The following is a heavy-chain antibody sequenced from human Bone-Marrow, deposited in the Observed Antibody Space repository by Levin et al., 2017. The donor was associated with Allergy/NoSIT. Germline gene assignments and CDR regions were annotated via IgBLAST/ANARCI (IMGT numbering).Heavy chain of an antibody. CDR1: GFTFSSYG. V-gene: IGHV3-33*01. J-gene: IGHJ5*02. Sequence: GESLKISCAASGFTFSSYGMHWVRQAPGKGLEWVAVIWYDGSNKYYADSVKGRFTISRDNSKNTLYLQMNSLRAEDTAVYYCARDPRSQYCSGGSCYLQTNWFDPWGQGTLVTVSS. CDR2: IWYDGSNK. CDR3: ARDPRSQYCSGGSCYLQTNWFDP. D-gene: IGHD2-15*01.